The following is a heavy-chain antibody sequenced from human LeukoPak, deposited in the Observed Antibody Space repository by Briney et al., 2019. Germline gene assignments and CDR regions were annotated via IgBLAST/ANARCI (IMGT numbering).Heavy chain of an antibody. Sequence: SGPTLVNPTQTLTLTCTFSGFSLSTSGVGVGWIRQPPGKALEWLALIYWNDDKRYSPSLKSRLTITKDTSKNQVVLTMSNMDTVDTATYYCAHMSEDYDSSGYGHWFDPWGQGTLVTVSS. CDR3: AHMSEDYDSSGYGHWFDP. CDR2: IYWNDDK. J-gene: IGHJ5*02. CDR1: GFSLSTSGVG. V-gene: IGHV2-5*01. D-gene: IGHD3-22*01.